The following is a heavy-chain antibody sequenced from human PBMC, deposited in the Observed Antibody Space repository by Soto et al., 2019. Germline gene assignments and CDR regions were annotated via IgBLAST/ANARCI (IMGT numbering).Heavy chain of an antibody. Sequence: SLTCTVSGGSISSISNHYCSWIRLPPGKGLEWIAYTSHTGTTDYNPSLKSRVTISLDTSKNQFSLKLSSVTAAYTAVYYVARGPPWMDAFDIGGQGTKVTVSS. CDR2: TSHTGTT. J-gene: IGHJ3*02. D-gene: IGHD5-12*01. V-gene: IGHV4-61*01. CDR3: ARGPPWMDAFDI. CDR1: GGSISSISNHY.